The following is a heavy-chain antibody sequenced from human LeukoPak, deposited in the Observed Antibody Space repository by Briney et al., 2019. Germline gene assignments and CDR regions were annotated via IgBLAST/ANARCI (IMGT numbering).Heavy chain of an antibody. CDR2: IYHSGST. D-gene: IGHD6-19*01. CDR1: GGSISSSNW. CDR3: AISSGWYRELDY. J-gene: IGHJ4*02. Sequence: SGTLSPTCAVSGGSISSSNWWSWVRQPPGKGLEWIGEIYHSGSTNYNPSLKSRVTISVDKSKNQFPLKLSSVTAADTAVYYCAISSGWYRELDYWGQGTLVTVSS. V-gene: IGHV4-4*02.